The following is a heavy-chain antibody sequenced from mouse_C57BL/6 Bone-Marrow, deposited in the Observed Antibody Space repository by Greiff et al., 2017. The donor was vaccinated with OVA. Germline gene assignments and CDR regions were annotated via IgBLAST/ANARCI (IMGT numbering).Heavy chain of an antibody. CDR1: GYTFTSYG. J-gene: IGHJ2*01. D-gene: IGHD2-1*01. V-gene: IGHV1-81*01. Sequence: VKVVESGAELARPGASVKLSCKASGYTFTSYGISWVKQRTGQGLEWIGEIYPRSGNTYYNEKFKGKATLTADKSSSTAYMELRSLTSEDSAVYFCARSSYGNLDYWGQGTTLTVSS. CDR2: IYPRSGNT. CDR3: ARSSYGNLDY.